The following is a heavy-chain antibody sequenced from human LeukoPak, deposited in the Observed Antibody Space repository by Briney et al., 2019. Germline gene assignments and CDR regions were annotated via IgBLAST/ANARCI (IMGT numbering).Heavy chain of an antibody. D-gene: IGHD6-6*01. J-gene: IGHJ4*02. Sequence: GGSLRLSCAASGFTFSSYAMSWVRQAPGKGLEWVSSISSSSSYIYYADSVKGRFTISRDNAKNSLYLQMNSLRAEDTAVYYCASGSSSSQGYWGQGTLVTVSS. V-gene: IGHV3-21*01. CDR3: ASGSSSSQGY. CDR2: ISSSSSYI. CDR1: GFTFSSYA.